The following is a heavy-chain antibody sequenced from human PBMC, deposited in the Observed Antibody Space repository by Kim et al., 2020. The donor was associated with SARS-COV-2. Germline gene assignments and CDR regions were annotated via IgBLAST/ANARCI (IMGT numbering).Heavy chain of an antibody. CDR2: IKNKANNYAA. J-gene: IGHJ6*02. CDR1: GFTFSGST. Sequence: GGSLRLSCAASGFTFSGSTIHWVRQASGKGLEWVGRIKNKANNYAATYGASVQGRFTISRDDSKNTAYLQMNSLKTEDTAVYYCTRHDAIVGGNGALDVWGQGTTVTVSS. CDR3: TRHDAIVGGNGALDV. V-gene: IGHV3-73*01. D-gene: IGHD1-26*01.